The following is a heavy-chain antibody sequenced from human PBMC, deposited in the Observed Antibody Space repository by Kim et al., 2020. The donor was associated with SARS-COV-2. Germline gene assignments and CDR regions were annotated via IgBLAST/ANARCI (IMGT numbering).Heavy chain of an antibody. V-gene: IGHV3-23*01. D-gene: IGHD3-22*01. CDR1: GFTFSSYA. Sequence: GGSLRLSCAASGFTFSSYAMSWVRQAPGKGLEWVSAISGSGGSTYYADSVKGRFTISRDNSKNTLYLQMNSLRAEDTAVYYCAKDVSGDYDSSGYYYGPEYFQHWGQGTLVTVSS. J-gene: IGHJ1*01. CDR3: AKDVSGDYDSSGYYYGPEYFQH. CDR2: ISGSGGST.